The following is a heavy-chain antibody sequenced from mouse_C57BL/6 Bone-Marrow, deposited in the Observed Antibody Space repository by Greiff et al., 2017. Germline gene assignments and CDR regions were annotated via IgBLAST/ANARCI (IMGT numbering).Heavy chain of an antibody. CDR2: INPSTGGT. Sequence: VQLQQSGPELVKPGASVKISCKASGYSFTGYYMNWVKQSPEKSLEWIGEINPSTGGTTYNQKFKAKATLTVDKSSSTAYMQLKSLTSEDSAVXYVERPFYYGARDYWGKETQVTVSS. CDR1: GYSFTGYY. CDR3: ERPFYYGARDY. J-gene: IGHJ4*01. D-gene: IGHD2-1*01. V-gene: IGHV1-42*01.